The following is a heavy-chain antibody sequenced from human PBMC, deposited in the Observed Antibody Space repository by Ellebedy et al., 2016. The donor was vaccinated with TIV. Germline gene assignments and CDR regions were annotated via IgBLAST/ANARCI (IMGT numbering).Heavy chain of an antibody. J-gene: IGHJ6*02. V-gene: IGHV1-46*01. D-gene: IGHD2-2*01. CDR2: IDPSGGST. Sequence: AASVKVSCKASGFTFTTYYIHWVRQAPGQGLEWMGLIDPSGGSTNYAQRFQGRVTMTRDTSTSTVYMELRSLRSEDTAVYYCARGCISTSCHVGLSFGMDVWGQGTTVTVSS. CDR3: ARGCISTSCHVGLSFGMDV. CDR1: GFTFTTYY.